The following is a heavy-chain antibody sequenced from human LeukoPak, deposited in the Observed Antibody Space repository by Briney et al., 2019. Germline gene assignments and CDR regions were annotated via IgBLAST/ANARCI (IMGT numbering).Heavy chain of an antibody. Sequence: GASVKVSCKASGYTLTSYYMHWVRQAPGQGLEWMGIINPNSGTTSYAQKFQGRVTMTRNTSISTAYMELSSLRSEDTAVYYCARMYYFDSGSDNWFDPWGQGTLVTVSS. CDR3: ARMYYFDSGSDNWFDP. CDR2: INPNSGTT. D-gene: IGHD3-10*01. CDR1: GYTLTSYY. J-gene: IGHJ5*02. V-gene: IGHV1-46*01.